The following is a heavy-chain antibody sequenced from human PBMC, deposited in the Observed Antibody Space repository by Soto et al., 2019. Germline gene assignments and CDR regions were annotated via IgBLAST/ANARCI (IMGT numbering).Heavy chain of an antibody. CDR2: ISAHNGNT. CDR3: ARGRYGDY. D-gene: IGHD1-1*01. Sequence: QVHLVQSGAEVKKPGAPVKVSCKGSGYGFTTYGITWVRQAPGQGLEWMAWISAHNGNTNYAQKVQGRVTVTRDTSTSTAYMGLRRLRYDDTAVYYCARGRYGDYWGRGALGTVSS. V-gene: IGHV1-18*01. CDR1: GYGFTTYG. J-gene: IGHJ4*02.